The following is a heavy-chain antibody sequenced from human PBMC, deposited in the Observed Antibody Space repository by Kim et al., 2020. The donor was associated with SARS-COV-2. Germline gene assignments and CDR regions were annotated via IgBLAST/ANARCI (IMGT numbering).Heavy chain of an antibody. CDR2: MNPNSGNT. CDR1: GYTFTSYD. J-gene: IGHJ6*02. CDR3: ARVYCSGGSCYRPSYYYRMDV. D-gene: IGHD2-15*01. V-gene: IGHV1-8*01. Sequence: ASVKVSCKASGYTFTSYDINWVRQATGQGLEWMGWMNPNSGNTGYAQKFQGRVTMTRNTSISTAYMELSSLRSEDTAVYFCARVYCSGGSCYRPSYYYRMDVWGQGTTVTVSS.